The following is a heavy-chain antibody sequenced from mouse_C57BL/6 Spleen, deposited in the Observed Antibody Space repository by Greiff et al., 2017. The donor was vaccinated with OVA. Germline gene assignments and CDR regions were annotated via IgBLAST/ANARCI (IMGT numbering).Heavy chain of an antibody. J-gene: IGHJ3*01. CDR3: VRHFGSGYPWFAY. CDR2: IRSKSNNYAT. CDR1: GFSFNTYA. Sequence: DVKLVESGGGLVQPKGSLKLSCAASGFSFNTYAMNWVRQAPGKGLEWVARIRSKSNNYATYYADSVKDRFTISRDDSESMLYLQMNNLKTEDTAMYYCVRHFGSGYPWFAYWGQGTLVTVSA. D-gene: IGHD3-2*02. V-gene: IGHV10-1*01.